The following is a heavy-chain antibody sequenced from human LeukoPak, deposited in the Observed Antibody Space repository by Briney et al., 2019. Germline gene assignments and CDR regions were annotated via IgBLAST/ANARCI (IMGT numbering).Heavy chain of an antibody. CDR2: LYPSGSS. J-gene: IGHJ4*02. CDR1: GASISPYY. CDR3: ARDLSGSLYFDY. V-gene: IGHV4-4*07. Sequence: PSGTLSLTCTVSGASISPYYWNWIRQPAGKGLEWIGRLYPSGSSDYNPSPKSRVSISVGTSNDQFSLRVTSVTAADTAIYYCARDLSGSLYFDYWGQGILVTVSA. D-gene: IGHD3-10*01.